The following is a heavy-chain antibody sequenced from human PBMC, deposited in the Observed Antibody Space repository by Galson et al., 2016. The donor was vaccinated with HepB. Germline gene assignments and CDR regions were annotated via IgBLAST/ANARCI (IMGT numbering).Heavy chain of an antibody. CDR3: ARILSGSYGALDF. CDR2: SSACNNNR. J-gene: IGHJ3*01. V-gene: IGHV1-18*01. D-gene: IGHD3-10*01. Sequence: SVKVSCKASGYTFTSAGISWVRQAPGQGLEWMGWSSACNNNRKYSQRFQGRVTLTSDTSKTTAYMELKSLRYDDTAIYYCARILSGSYGALDFWGQGTRVTVSS. CDR1: GYTFTSAG.